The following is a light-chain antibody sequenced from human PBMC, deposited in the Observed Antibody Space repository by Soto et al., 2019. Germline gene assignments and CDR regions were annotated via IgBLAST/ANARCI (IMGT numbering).Light chain of an antibody. CDR1: SSDVGGYNY. CDR2: EVS. V-gene: IGLV2-14*03. CDR3: SSYTSTTTRV. Sequence: QSALTQPASVSGSPGQSITISCTGTSSDVGGYNYVSWYQQHPGKGPKLMIYEVSNRPSGVPNRFSGSKSGNTATLTISGLQAEDEADYYCSSYTSTTTRVFGTGTKGTVL. J-gene: IGLJ1*01.